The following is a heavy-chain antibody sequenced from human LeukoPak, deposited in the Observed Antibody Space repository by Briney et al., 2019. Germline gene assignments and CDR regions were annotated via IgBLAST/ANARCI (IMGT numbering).Heavy chain of an antibody. CDR1: GYTFTDYY. CDR2: INPNRGGT. Sequence: ASVKVSCEPSGYTFTDYYMHWVRPAPGQGVWWVGWINPNRGGTNYAQKFQGRVTMTRDTSISTAYMELSRLRSDDTAVYYCASFGFGSSFDYWGQGTLVTVSS. D-gene: IGHD6-13*01. V-gene: IGHV1-2*02. J-gene: IGHJ4*02. CDR3: ASFGFGSSFDY.